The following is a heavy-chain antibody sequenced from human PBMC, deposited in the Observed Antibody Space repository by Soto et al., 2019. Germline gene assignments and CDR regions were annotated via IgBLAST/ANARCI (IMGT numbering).Heavy chain of an antibody. CDR2: IYYAGST. CDR1: GGSXXXXX. D-gene: IGHD5-12*01. Sequence: QVRLQESGPGLLKPSETLSLTCTVSGGSXXXXXXXWXRQXPXRGLEWIGVIYYAGSTKYNPSLSSRVXISVXXSXNQFSXTXXSVAXADTAVYYCARRIVATETFDYWGQGTLVTVSS. J-gene: IGHJ4*02. V-gene: IGHV4-59*08. CDR3: ARRIVATETFDY.